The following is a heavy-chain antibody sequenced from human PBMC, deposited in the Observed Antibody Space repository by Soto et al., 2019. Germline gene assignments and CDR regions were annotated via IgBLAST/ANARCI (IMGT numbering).Heavy chain of an antibody. CDR1: GGSFNTFA. V-gene: IGHV1-69*13. CDR2: IIPVFGRV. J-gene: IGHJ6*02. Sequence: VKGSGKAAGGSFNTFAISWVRQAPGQGLEWMGGIIPVFGRVTYAEKFQGRATITADESTSTAYMELSSLRSEDTAVYYCARVDSGYDSLYYYYGMDVWGQGTTVTVSS. CDR3: ARVDSGYDSLYYYYGMDV. D-gene: IGHD5-12*01.